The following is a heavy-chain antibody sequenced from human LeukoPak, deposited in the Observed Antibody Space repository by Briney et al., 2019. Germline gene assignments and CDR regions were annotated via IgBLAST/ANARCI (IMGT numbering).Heavy chain of an antibody. CDR3: AKESGGDYGDY. CDR1: GFTFDDYA. CDR2: ISWNSGSI. Sequence: SLRLSCAASGFTFDDYAMHWVRQAPGKGLEWVSGISWNSGSIGYADSVKGRFTISRDNAKNSLYLQMNSLRAEDTALYYCAKESGGDYGDYWGQGTLVTVSS. V-gene: IGHV3-9*01. D-gene: IGHD2-15*01. J-gene: IGHJ4*02.